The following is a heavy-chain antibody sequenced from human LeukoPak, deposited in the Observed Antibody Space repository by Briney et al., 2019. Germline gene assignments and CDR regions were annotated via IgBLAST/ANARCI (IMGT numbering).Heavy chain of an antibody. Sequence: ASVKVSCKASGYTFTDYYLHWVRQAPGQGLEWMGWINPYSGGTNYAQNFQGRVTMTRDTSISTGYMELSRLGSDDTGLYYCARIRGGNNYHFDYWGQGTLVTVSS. CDR2: INPYSGGT. J-gene: IGHJ4*02. CDR1: GYTFTDYY. D-gene: IGHD1-26*01. V-gene: IGHV1-2*02. CDR3: ARIRGGNNYHFDY.